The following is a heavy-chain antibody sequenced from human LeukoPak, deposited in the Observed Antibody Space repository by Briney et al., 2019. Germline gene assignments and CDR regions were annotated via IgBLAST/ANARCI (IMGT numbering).Heavy chain of an antibody. D-gene: IGHD5-24*01. CDR2: INPNSGGT. V-gene: IGHV1-2*02. CDR3: ARGGRAGWLQLPNY. CDR1: GYTFTGYY. J-gene: IGHJ4*02. Sequence: ASVKVSCKASGYTFTGYYMHWVRQAPGQGLEWMGWINPNSGGTNYAQKLQGRVTMTRDTSISAAYMELSRLRSDDTAVYYCARGGRAGWLQLPNYWGQGTLVTVSS.